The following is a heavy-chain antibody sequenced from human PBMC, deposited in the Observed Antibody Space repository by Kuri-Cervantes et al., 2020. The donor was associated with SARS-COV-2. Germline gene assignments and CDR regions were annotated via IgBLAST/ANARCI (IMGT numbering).Heavy chain of an antibody. Sequence: ASVKVSCKASGYTFTGYYMHWVRQAPGQGLEWMGWINPNSGGTNYAQKFQGRVTMTRDTSISTAYMELSRLRSDDTAVYYCARGGDIVVVPAAQRMNYWGQGTLVTVSS. J-gene: IGHJ4*02. CDR3: ARGGDIVVVPAAQRMNY. CDR1: GYTFTGYY. CDR2: INPNSGGT. V-gene: IGHV1-2*02. D-gene: IGHD2-2*01.